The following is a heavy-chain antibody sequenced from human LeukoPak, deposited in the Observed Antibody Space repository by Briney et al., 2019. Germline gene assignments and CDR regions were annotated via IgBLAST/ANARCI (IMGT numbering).Heavy chain of an antibody. J-gene: IGHJ1*01. V-gene: IGHV3-74*01. CDR1: GFTFSSYW. Sequence: GGSLRLSCAASGFTFSSYWMHWVRQAPGKGLVWVSRINSDGSSTSYADSVKGRFTISRDNAKNTLYLQMNSLRAEDTAVYYCTSHSSSWYERYFQHWGQGTLVTVSS. D-gene: IGHD6-13*01. CDR3: TSHSSSWYERYFQH. CDR2: INSDGSST.